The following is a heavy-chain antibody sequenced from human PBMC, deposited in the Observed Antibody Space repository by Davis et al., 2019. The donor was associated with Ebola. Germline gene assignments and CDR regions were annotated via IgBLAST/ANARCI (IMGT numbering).Heavy chain of an antibody. CDR2: IYHSGST. J-gene: IGHJ6*04. D-gene: IGHD3-16*01. Sequence: LRLSCAASGFIFSSYVMNWIRQPPGKGLEWIGYIYHSGSTYYNPSLTSRVTISVDRSKNQFSLKLSSVTAADTAVYYCARGVGAAYGMDVWGKGTTVTVSS. CDR1: GFIFSSYV. CDR3: ARGVGAAYGMDV. V-gene: IGHV4-30-2*01.